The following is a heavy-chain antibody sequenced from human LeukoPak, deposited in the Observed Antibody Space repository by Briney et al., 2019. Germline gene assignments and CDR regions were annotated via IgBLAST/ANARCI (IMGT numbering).Heavy chain of an antibody. CDR2: INAGNGNT. Sequence: ASVNVSCKASGYTFTDYYMHWVRQAPGQRLEWMGWINAGNGNTKFSQKFQGRVTITRDTSASTAYMELSSLRSEDTAVYYCARFLGGSYGMDVWGQGTTITVSS. CDR3: ARFLGGSYGMDV. J-gene: IGHJ6*02. CDR1: GYTFTDYY. V-gene: IGHV1-3*01. D-gene: IGHD1-26*01.